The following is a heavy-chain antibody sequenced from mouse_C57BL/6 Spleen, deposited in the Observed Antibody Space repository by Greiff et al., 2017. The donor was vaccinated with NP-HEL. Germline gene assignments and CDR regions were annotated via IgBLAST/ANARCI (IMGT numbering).Heavy chain of an antibody. CDR2: IHPNSGST. CDR1: GYTFTSYW. D-gene: IGHD2-12*01. J-gene: IGHJ1*03. CDR3: ARSSYDVYFDV. V-gene: IGHV1-64*01. Sequence: QVQLQQSGAELVKPGASVKLSCKASGYTFTSYWMHWVKQRPGQGLEWIGMIHPNSGSTNYNEKFKSKATLTVDKSSSTAYMQLSSLTSEDSAVYYCARSSYDVYFDVWGTGTTVTVSS.